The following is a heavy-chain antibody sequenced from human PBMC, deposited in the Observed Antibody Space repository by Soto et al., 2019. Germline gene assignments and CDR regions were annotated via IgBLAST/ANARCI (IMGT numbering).Heavy chain of an antibody. Sequence: GGSLRLSCAASGFTFGSFAMAWVRQRPGNGLEWVSSLSGGGGSTYYNNSVRGRFTISRDNSNSTLFLQMNNLRAEDTAVYFCAKTPRATTVATRYWYFDLWGRGTLVTVSS. J-gene: IGHJ2*01. CDR2: LSGGGGST. V-gene: IGHV3-23*01. D-gene: IGHD4-17*01. CDR1: GFTFGSFA. CDR3: AKTPRATTVATRYWYFDL.